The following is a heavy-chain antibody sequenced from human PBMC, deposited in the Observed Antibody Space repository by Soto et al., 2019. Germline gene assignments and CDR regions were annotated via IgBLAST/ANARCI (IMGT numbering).Heavy chain of an antibody. CDR3: AKDSGWYVNYYGMDV. J-gene: IGHJ6*02. Sequence: QVQLVESGGGVVQPGRSLGLSCAASGFTFSDYGMHWVRQAPGKGLEWVAVISYDGSYKYYADSVKGRFTISRDNSKKTLYLQMNSLRAEDTAVYYCAKDSGWYVNYYGMDVWGQGTTVTVSS. D-gene: IGHD6-19*01. CDR1: GFTFSDYG. CDR2: ISYDGSYK. V-gene: IGHV3-30*18.